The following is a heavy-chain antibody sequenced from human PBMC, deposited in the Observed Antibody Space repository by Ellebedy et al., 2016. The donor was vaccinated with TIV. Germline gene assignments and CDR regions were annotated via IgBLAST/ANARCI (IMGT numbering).Heavy chain of an antibody. V-gene: IGHV4-39*01. CDR2: IYYSGST. CDR1: GGSISSSGYY. J-gene: IGHJ5*02. CDR3: ARASLIVIQPAAIEGNLNWFDP. Sequence: SETLSLTXTVSGGSISSSGYYWGWIRQPPGKGLEWIGSIYYSGSTHYNPSLKSRVTISVDTSKNQFSLRLSSVTAADTAVYYCARASLIVIQPAAIEGNLNWFDPWGQGTLVTVSS. D-gene: IGHD2-2*01.